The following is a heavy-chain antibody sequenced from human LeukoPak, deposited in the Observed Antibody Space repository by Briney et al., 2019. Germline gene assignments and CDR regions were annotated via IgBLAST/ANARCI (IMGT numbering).Heavy chain of an antibody. CDR1: GGSFSGYY. CDR3: ARTYYYDSSGYTSFDY. J-gene: IGHJ4*02. D-gene: IGHD3-22*01. V-gene: IGHV4-34*01. Sequence: PSETLSLTCAVYGGSFSGYYWSWIRQPPGKGLEWIGEINHSGSTNYNPSLKSRVTISVDTSKNQFSLKLSSVTAADTAVYYCARTYYYDSSGYTSFDYWGQGTLVTVSS. CDR2: INHSGST.